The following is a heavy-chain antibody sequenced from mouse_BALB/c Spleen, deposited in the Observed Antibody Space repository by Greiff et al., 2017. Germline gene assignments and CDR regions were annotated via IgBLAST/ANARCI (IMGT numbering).Heavy chain of an antibody. Sequence: QVQLQQSGAELARPGASVKMSCKASGYTFTSYTMHWVKQRPGQGLEWIGYINPSSGYTNYNQKFKDKATLTADKSSSTAYMQLSSLTSEDSAVYYCAREAYYGKLAYWGQGTLVTVSA. CDR2: INPSSGYT. V-gene: IGHV1-4*01. CDR1: GYTFTSYT. CDR3: AREAYYGKLAY. D-gene: IGHD2-10*01. J-gene: IGHJ3*01.